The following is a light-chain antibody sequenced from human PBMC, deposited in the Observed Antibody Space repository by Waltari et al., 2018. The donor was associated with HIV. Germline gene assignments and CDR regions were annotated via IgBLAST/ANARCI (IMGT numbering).Light chain of an antibody. V-gene: IGLV2-14*03. CDR3: TSFTTTTAWV. CDR1: SRDIGCYDY. CDR2: DVT. J-gene: IGLJ3*02. Sequence: QSALPPPASVSGSLGQSITFSCTGTSRDIGCYDYVSWYQQHPGEAPKIIIYDVTNRPSGISDRFSGSKSGDTASLTISGLQAEDEADYYCTSFTTTTAWVFGGGTKLTVL.